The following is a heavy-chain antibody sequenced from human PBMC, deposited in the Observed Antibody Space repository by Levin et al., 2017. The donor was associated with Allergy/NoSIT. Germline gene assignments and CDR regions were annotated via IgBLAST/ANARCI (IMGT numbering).Heavy chain of an antibody. CDR3: ARSVRYDSTGWGFDP. CDR2: IIPILGIA. D-gene: IGHD2-2*01. CDR1: GGTFSSYA. Sequence: SVKVSCKASGGTFSSYAISWVRQAPGQGLEWMGRIIPILGIANYAQKFQGRVTITADKSTSTAYMELSSLRSEDTAVYYCARSVRYDSTGWGFDPWGQGTLVTVSS. V-gene: IGHV1-69*04. J-gene: IGHJ5*02.